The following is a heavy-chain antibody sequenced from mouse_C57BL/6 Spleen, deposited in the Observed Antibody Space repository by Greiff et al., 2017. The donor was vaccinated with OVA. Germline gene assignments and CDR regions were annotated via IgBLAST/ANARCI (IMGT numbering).Heavy chain of an antibody. Sequence: DVMLVESGEGLVKPGGSLKLSCAASGFTFSSYAMSWVRQTPEKRLEWVAYISSGGDYIYYADTVKGRFTISRDNARNTLYLQMSSLKSEDTAMYYCTSCSSLCYFDYWGKGTTLTVSS. V-gene: IGHV5-9-1*02. D-gene: IGHD6-1*01. J-gene: IGHJ2*01. CDR2: ISSGGDYI. CDR1: GFTFSSYA. CDR3: TSCSSLCYFDY.